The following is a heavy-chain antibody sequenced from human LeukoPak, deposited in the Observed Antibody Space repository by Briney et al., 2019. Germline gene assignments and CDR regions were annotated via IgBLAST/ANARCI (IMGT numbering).Heavy chain of an antibody. D-gene: IGHD6-13*01. CDR2: IRYDGSNK. Sequence: GGSLRLSCAASGFTFSSYGMHWVRQAPGKGLQWVAFIRYDGSNKYYADSVKGRFTVSRDNSKNTLCLQMNSLRAEDTAVYYCAKINVAAAAEIYWGQGTLVTVSS. V-gene: IGHV3-30*02. J-gene: IGHJ4*02. CDR1: GFTFSSYG. CDR3: AKINVAAAAEIY.